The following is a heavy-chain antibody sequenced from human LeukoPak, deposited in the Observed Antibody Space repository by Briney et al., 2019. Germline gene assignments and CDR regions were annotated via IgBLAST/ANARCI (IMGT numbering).Heavy chain of an antibody. CDR3: ARDGSAGSGYFDY. CDR2: ISSSGSTI. CDR1: GFTFRNHD. J-gene: IGHJ4*02. V-gene: IGHV3-48*03. Sequence: GGSLRLSCAASGFTFRNHDLNWVRQAPGKGLEWVSYISSSGSTIYYADSVKGRFTISRDNAKNSLYLQVNSLRAEDTAVYYCARDGSAGSGYFDYWGQGTLVTVSS. D-gene: IGHD3-22*01.